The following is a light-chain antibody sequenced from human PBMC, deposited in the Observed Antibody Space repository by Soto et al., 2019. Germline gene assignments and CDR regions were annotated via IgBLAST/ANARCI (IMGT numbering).Light chain of an antibody. CDR1: SGHSSYA. V-gene: IGLV4-69*01. CDR2: LKSDGGH. J-gene: IGLJ2*01. Sequence: QLVLTQSPSASASLGASVKLTCTLSSGHSSYAIAWHQQQPEKGPRYLMKLKSDGGHSKGDGLPDRCSGSSSGAERYLTISSLQSEDEADYYCQTGGTGVVFGGGTKLTVL. CDR3: QTGGTGVV.